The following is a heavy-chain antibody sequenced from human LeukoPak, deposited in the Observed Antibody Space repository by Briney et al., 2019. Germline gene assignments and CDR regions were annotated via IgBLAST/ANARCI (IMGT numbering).Heavy chain of an antibody. D-gene: IGHD6-13*01. J-gene: IGHJ4*02. CDR1: DEPFSGYY. Sequence: SETLSLTCAISDEPFSGYYWGWIRQPPGKGLELIGEINRNGNTDYNPSLKSRVSMSLDTSKNQFSLKLISVTAADTAVYYCARDCGGDSSSCQGGYYFDYWGQGTQVTVSS. CDR3: ARDCGGDSSSCQGGYYFDY. V-gene: IGHV4-34*01. CDR2: INRNGNT.